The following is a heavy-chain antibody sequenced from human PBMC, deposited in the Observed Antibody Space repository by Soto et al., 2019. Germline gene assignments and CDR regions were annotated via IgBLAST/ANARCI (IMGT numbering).Heavy chain of an antibody. CDR2: INDDGSER. Sequence: EAQLVESGGGLAQPGGSLRLSCEASGFMFGVYWMSWVRQAPGKGLEWVANINDDGSERNYVDSVKGRFTISRDTPNNLLFLQMNSLRDEDTAVYYCAREFYGYYTYGPGDYWGQGTLVAVSS. V-gene: IGHV3-7*01. CDR1: GFMFGVYW. J-gene: IGHJ4*02. CDR3: AREFYGYYTYGPGDY. D-gene: IGHD3-3*01.